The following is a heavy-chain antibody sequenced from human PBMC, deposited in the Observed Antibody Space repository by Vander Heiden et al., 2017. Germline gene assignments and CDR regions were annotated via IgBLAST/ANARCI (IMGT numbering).Heavy chain of an antibody. D-gene: IGHD6-19*01. J-gene: IGHJ4*02. V-gene: IGHV5-51*01. CDR2: IYPGDSDT. CDR1: GYTFPNSW. CDR3: AGPSSGWSDYFDY. Sequence: VQLVPSGEDGKQPGESLKLSWQGSGYTFPNSWIGWLGRMPGKGLEWRGIIYPGDSDTRYSPSFQGQVTISADKSISTAYLQWGSLKAADAAMYYCAGPSSGWSDYFDYWGQGTLVTVSS.